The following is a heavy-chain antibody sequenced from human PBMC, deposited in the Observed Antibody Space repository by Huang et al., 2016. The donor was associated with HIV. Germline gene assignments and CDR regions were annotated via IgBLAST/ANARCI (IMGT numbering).Heavy chain of an antibody. J-gene: IGHJ4*02. V-gene: IGHV3-48*01. CDR3: ARGYSSSWLYN. D-gene: IGHD6-13*01. CDR1: GFSFSSCT. CDR2: ISETGSVI. Sequence: EEQLVESGGGLVQPGGSLRLSCAASGFSFSSCTVNWVRQGPGKGLEWLSYISETGSVITDADSVKGRFTVSRDNAKNSLYLQMDSLRAEDTAVYYCARGYSSSWLYNWGQGTLVTVSS.